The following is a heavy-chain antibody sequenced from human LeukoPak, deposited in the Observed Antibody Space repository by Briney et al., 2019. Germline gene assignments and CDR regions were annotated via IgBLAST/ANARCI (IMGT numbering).Heavy chain of an antibody. CDR1: AFTFSSYA. V-gene: IGHV3-30-3*01. Sequence: GGSLRLSCTGSAFTFSSYAMHWVHKAPGKGLEWVAVISYDGSNKYYADSVKGRFTISRDNSKNTLYLQMNSLRAEDTAVYYCAKGLENAAWTLYYWGQGTLVTVSS. CDR3: AKGLENAAWTLYY. D-gene: IGHD3/OR15-3a*01. J-gene: IGHJ4*02. CDR2: ISYDGSNK.